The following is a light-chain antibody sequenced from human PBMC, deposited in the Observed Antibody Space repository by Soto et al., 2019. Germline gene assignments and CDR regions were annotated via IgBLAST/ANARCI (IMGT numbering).Light chain of an antibody. CDR1: SSDVGGYNY. CDR2: DVS. V-gene: IGLV2-14*01. CDR3: SSYTSSSDYV. Sequence: QSALTQPASVSGSPGQSITISCTGTSSDVGGYNYVSWYQQHPGKAPKLMIYDVSNRPSGVSNRFSGSKSGNTASLTIPGLQAEDEADYYCSSYTSSSDYVFGTGTKLTVL. J-gene: IGLJ1*01.